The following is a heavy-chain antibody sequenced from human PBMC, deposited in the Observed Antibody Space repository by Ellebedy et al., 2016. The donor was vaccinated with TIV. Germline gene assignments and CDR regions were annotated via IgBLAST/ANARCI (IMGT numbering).Heavy chain of an antibody. Sequence: SETLSLTXTVSGGSISSGGYYWSWIRQHPGKGLEWIGYIYYSGSTYYNPSLKSRVTISVDTSKNQFSLKLSSVTAADTAVYYCASATEVPAARRPLYWFDPWGQGTLVTVSS. V-gene: IGHV4-31*03. J-gene: IGHJ5*02. CDR3: ASATEVPAARRPLYWFDP. CDR2: IYYSGST. CDR1: GGSISSGGYY. D-gene: IGHD2-2*01.